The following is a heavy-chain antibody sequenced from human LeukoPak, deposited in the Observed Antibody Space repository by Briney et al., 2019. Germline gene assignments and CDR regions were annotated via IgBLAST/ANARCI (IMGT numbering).Heavy chain of an antibody. Sequence: GGSLRLSCAASGFTFSSYGMHWVRQAPGKGLEWVAVIWYDGSNKYYADSVKGRFTISRDNSKKALYLQMNSLRVEDTAMYYCAKSQGGTYYYSCMDVWGQGTTVTVSS. CDR2: IWYDGSNK. CDR3: AKSQGGTYYYSCMDV. CDR1: GFTFSSYG. D-gene: IGHD2-15*01. V-gene: IGHV3-33*06. J-gene: IGHJ6*02.